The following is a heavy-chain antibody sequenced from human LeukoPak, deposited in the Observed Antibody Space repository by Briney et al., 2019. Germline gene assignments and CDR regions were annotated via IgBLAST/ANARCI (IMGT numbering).Heavy chain of an antibody. CDR3: ARHARFLEWFHDY. J-gene: IGHJ4*02. V-gene: IGHV4-39*01. CDR2: VHYAGEV. D-gene: IGHD3-3*01. Sequence: SETLSLTCTVSAGSVTSSGYYWAWIRQPPGKGLEWIGTVHYAGEVFYNPSLKSRVAIFIDTSRNQFSLTLISVTAADTAVYYCARHARFLEWFHDYWGQGTLVTVSS. CDR1: AGSVTSSGYY.